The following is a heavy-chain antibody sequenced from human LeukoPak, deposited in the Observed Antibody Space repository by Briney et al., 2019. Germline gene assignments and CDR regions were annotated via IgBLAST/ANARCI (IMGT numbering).Heavy chain of an antibody. CDR1: AFTFSDYS. CDR3: AREDDSWGPNNLDL. CDR2: IDTSSSTM. J-gene: IGHJ3*01. Sequence: GGSLRLSCAASAFTFSDYSMDWVRQAPGKGLEWISYIDTSSSTMYYADSVMGRFTISRDNAKESLYLQMNSLRDEDTAVYYCAREDDSWGPNNLDLWGQGTMVTVSS. V-gene: IGHV3-48*02. D-gene: IGHD7-27*01.